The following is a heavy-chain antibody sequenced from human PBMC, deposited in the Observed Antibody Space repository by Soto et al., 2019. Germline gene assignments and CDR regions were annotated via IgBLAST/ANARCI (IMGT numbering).Heavy chain of an antibody. CDR1: GFTFSSYA. V-gene: IGHV3-30-3*01. CDR2: ISYDGSNK. J-gene: IGHJ1*01. D-gene: IGHD6-19*01. CDR3: ARGKGSSGWPQPFQH. Sequence: GGSLRLSCAASGFTFSSYALHWVRQAPGKVLEWVAVISYDGSNKYYADSVKGRFTISRDNSKNTLYLQMNSLRAEDTAVYYCARGKGSSGWPQPFQHWGQGTLVNVSS.